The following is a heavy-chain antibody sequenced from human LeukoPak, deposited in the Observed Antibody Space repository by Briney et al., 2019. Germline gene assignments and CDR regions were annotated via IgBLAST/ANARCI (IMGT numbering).Heavy chain of an antibody. V-gene: IGHV3-7*03. CDR2: IKQDGSEK. CDR1: GFTFSSYW. D-gene: IGHD3-22*01. J-gene: IGHJ4*02. Sequence: GGSLRLSCAASGFTFSSYWMNWVRQAPGEGLEWVANIKQDGSEKYYVDSVKGRFSISRDNAKSSLFLQMNSLRAEDTAVYYCAKVSYYYDSSGYYYFDYWGQGTLVTVSS. CDR3: AKVSYYYDSSGYYYFDY.